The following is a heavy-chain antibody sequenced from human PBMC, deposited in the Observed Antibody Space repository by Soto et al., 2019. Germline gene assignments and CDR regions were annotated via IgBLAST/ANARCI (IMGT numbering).Heavy chain of an antibody. J-gene: IGHJ6*02. V-gene: IGHV1-69*13. CDR2: IIPIFGTA. D-gene: IGHD3-22*01. CDR1: GGTFSSYA. Sequence: ASVKVSCKASGGTFSSYAISWVRQAPGQGLEWMGGIIPIFGTANYAQKFQGRVTITADESTSTAYMELSSLRSEDTAVYYCATSSGYYYYYYGMDVWGQGTTVTVSS. CDR3: ATSSGYYYYYYGMDV.